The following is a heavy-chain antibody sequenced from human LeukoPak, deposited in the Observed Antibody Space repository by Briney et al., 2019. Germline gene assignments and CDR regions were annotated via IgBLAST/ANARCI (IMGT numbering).Heavy chain of an antibody. D-gene: IGHD5-12*01. V-gene: IGHV4-31*03. J-gene: IGHJ4*02. CDR1: GGSISSGGYY. CDR3: ARAGSGYEYYFDY. CDR2: IYYSGST. Sequence: SETLSLTCTVSGGSISSGGYYWSWIRQHPGKGLEWIGCIYYSGSTYYNPSLKSRVTISVDTSKNQFSLKLSSVTAADTAVYYCARAGSGYEYYFDYWGQGTLVTVSS.